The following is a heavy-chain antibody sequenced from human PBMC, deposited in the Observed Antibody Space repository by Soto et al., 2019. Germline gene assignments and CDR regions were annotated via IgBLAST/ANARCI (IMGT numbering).Heavy chain of an antibody. J-gene: IGHJ4*02. D-gene: IGHD3-9*01. CDR2: IYYSRST. V-gene: IGHV4-59*01. CDR3: ASRRDILTGYYTN. CDR1: GGSISSYY. Sequence: SETLSLTCTVSGGSISSYYWSWIRQPPGKGLEWIGYIYYSRSTNYNPSLKSRVTISVDTSKNQFSLKLSSVTAADTAVYYCASRRDILTGYYTNWGQGTLVTVSS.